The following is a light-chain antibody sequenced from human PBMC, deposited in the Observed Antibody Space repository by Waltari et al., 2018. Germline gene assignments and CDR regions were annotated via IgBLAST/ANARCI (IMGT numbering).Light chain of an antibody. CDR2: KDS. CDR3: QSADSSGTYWV. V-gene: IGLV3-25*03. CDR1: ALPKQY. Sequence: SYELTPPPSVSVSPGQTARITCPGDALPKQYAYWYQQKPGQAPVLVIYKDSERPSGIPGRFSGSSSGTTVTLTISGVQAEDEADYYCQSADSSGTYWVFGGGTKLTVL. J-gene: IGLJ3*02.